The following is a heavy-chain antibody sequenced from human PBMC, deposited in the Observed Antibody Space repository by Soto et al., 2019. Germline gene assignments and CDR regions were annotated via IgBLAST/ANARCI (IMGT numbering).Heavy chain of an antibody. D-gene: IGHD3-3*02. CDR2: IYHSGST. CDR3: ARFSIMYYYYYGMDA. Sequence: KPSETLSLTCAVSGGSISSSNWWSWVRQPPGKGLEWIGEIYHSGSTNYNPSLKSRVTISVDKSKNQFSLKLSSVTAADTAVYYCARFSIMYYYYYGMDAWGQGTTVTVSS. J-gene: IGHJ6*02. V-gene: IGHV4-4*02. CDR1: GGSISSSNW.